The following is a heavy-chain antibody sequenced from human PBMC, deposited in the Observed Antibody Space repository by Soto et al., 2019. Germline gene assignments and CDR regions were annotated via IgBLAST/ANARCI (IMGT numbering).Heavy chain of an antibody. V-gene: IGHV1-18*04. CDR1: GYTFTSYG. CDR2: ISAYNGNT. J-gene: IGHJ4*02. D-gene: IGHD4-17*01. Sequence: ASVKVSCKASGYTFTSYGISWVREAPGQGLEWMGWISAYNGNTNYAQKLQGRVTMTTDTSTSTAYMELRSLRSDDTAVYYCAREKGDYGDTNFDYWGQGTLVTVSS. CDR3: AREKGDYGDTNFDY.